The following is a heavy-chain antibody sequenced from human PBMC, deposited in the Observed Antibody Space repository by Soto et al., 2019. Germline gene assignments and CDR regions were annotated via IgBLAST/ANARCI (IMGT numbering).Heavy chain of an antibody. J-gene: IGHJ5*02. CDR2: INAANGDT. CDR3: VRSHLSATGIDLFYS. V-gene: IGHV1-3*01. D-gene: IGHD6-13*01. CDR1: GYTNTSYG. Sequence: SVKPSCKASGYTNTSYGIHWVLQAPGQRLEWMGWINAANGDTKYSPKSQGRVTITRDTSASTAYMELSSLRSEDTAVYYCVRSHLSATGIDLFYSCGQGTLVTGSA.